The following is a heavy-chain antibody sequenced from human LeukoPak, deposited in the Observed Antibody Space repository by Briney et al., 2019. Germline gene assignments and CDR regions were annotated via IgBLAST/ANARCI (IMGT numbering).Heavy chain of an antibody. V-gene: IGHV3-23*01. Sequence: GGSLRLSCAASGSTFSSYSMSWVRQAPGKGLEWVSAIRDSGSSTHYADSVKGRFTTSRDNSKNTLFLQMNSLRAEDTAIYYCAKYGPQDSGSSHFDYWGQGALVTVSS. D-gene: IGHD1-26*01. CDR2: IRDSGSST. J-gene: IGHJ4*02. CDR3: AKYGPQDSGSSHFDY. CDR1: GSTFSSYS.